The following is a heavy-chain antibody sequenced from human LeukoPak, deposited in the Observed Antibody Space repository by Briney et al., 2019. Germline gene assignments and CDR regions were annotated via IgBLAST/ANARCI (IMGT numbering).Heavy chain of an antibody. J-gene: IGHJ4*02. CDR3: ATISSSWFYFDY. Sequence: GGSLRLSCAASGFTFSSHNMNWVRQAPGKGLEWVSSISTSSSYIYYADSVKGRFTISRDNAKNSLYLQMNSLRADDTAVYYCATISSSWFYFDYWGQGTLVTVSS. CDR1: GFTFSSHN. D-gene: IGHD6-13*01. CDR2: ISTSSSYI. V-gene: IGHV3-21*01.